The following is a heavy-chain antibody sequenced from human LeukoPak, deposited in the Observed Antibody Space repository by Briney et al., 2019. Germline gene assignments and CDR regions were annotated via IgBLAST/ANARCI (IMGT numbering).Heavy chain of an antibody. J-gene: IGHJ4*02. V-gene: IGHV3-7*01. Sequence: SGGSLRLSCAASGFTFSTYWMSWVRQAPGKGLEWVANIKQDGSETHYLDSMKGRFTISRDNANNSVYLHMSNLRAEDSAVYFCARQTAGYYSPFDYWGQGTLVTVSS. CDR1: GFTFSTYW. D-gene: IGHD3-9*01. CDR3: ARQTAGYYSPFDY. CDR2: IKQDGSET.